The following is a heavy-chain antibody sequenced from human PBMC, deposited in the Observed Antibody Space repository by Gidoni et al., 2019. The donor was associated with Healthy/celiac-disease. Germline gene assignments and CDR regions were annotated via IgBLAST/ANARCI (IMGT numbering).Heavy chain of an antibody. D-gene: IGHD6-19*01. CDR3: ARVGAVAGHYYYYGMDV. CDR2: ISYDGSNK. J-gene: IGHJ6*02. V-gene: IGHV3-30*04. CDR1: GFTFSSYA. Sequence: QVQLVESGGGVVQPGRSLRLSCAASGFTFSSYAMHWVRQAPGKGLEWVAVISYDGSNKYYADSVKGRFTISRDNSKNTLYLQMNSLRAEDTAVYYCARVGAVAGHYYYYGMDVWGQGTTVTVSS.